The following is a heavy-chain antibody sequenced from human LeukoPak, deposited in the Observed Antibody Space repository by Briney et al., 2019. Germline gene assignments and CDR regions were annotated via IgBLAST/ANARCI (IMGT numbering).Heavy chain of an antibody. CDR2: IYHSGRS. V-gene: IGHV4-38-2*01. CDR1: DYSISSGYH. Sequence: SETLSLTCVVSDYSISSGYHWGWIRQPPGKGLEWIGTIYHSGRSYYNPSLRSRVIISVDTSKNQFSLKVNSVTAADTAVYYCARTLVAGPYSGDPWFDFWGQGILVT. D-gene: IGHD3-10*01. CDR3: ARTLVAGPYSGDPWFDF. J-gene: IGHJ4*02.